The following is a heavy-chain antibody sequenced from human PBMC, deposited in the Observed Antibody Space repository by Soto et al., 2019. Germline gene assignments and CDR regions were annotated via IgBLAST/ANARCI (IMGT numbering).Heavy chain of an antibody. J-gene: IGHJ4*02. V-gene: IGHV1-46*01. CDR2: INPNGGAT. CDR3: ARGISGTYTALDF. Sequence: QVHLVQSGAEVKKPGASVKFSCKASGYGFTTYYLHWVRQAPGQGLEWMGMINPNGGATSYAQKFQGRVSMTTDMSTSTVFMDLSSLRFADTAVYYCARGISGTYTALDFWGQGALVTVSS. CDR1: GYGFTTYY. D-gene: IGHD1-26*01.